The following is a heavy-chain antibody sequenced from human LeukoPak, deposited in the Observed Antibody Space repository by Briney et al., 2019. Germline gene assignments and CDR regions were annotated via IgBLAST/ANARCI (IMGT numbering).Heavy chain of an antibody. Sequence: PGGSLRLSCAASGFTFTSYVRYWVRQAPGKGLEWVAIIWCDGSNEYYADSVKGRFTISRDNSKNTLHMQMNSLRAEDTAVYYCARQTDSGFCDYWGQGTLVTVSS. V-gene: IGHV3-33*01. CDR3: ARQTDSGFCDY. CDR2: IWCDGSNE. CDR1: GFTFTSYV. J-gene: IGHJ4*02. D-gene: IGHD3-22*01.